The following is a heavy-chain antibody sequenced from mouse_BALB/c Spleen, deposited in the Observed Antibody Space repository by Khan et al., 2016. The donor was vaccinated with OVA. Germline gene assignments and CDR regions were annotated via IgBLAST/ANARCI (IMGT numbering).Heavy chain of an antibody. V-gene: IGHV3-2*02. CDR1: GYSITSGYG. CDR2: ISYSGST. Sequence: VQLKESGPGLVKPSQSLSLTCTVTGYSITSGYGWNWIRQFPGNKLEWMGYISYSGSTNYNPSLKSRISIPRDTSKIQFFLQLNSVTTADTATYYCASTARINYWGQGTTLTVSS. J-gene: IGHJ2*01. D-gene: IGHD1-2*01. CDR3: ASTARINY.